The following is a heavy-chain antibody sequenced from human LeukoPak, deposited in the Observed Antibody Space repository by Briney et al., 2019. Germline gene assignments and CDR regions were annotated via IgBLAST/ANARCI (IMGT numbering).Heavy chain of an antibody. V-gene: IGHV1-18*01. D-gene: IGHD4-11*01. Sequence: AAVKVSFKASGYTFTSYGSSWVRQAPGQRLGWMGWISAYNVNTNDAQKLQGRVTMTTDTSTTKAYMELRSLRSDDTAVYYCARVPVSGPGARFDYWGQGTLVTVSS. CDR3: ARVPVSGPGARFDY. CDR2: ISAYNVNT. J-gene: IGHJ4*02. CDR1: GYTFTSYG.